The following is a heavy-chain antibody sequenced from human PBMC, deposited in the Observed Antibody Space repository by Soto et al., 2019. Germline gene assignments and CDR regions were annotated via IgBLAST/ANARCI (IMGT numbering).Heavy chain of an antibody. CDR2: IVPMFGTP. D-gene: IGHD1-7*01. CDR1: GGIFDDFI. J-gene: IGHJ6*02. V-gene: IGHV1-69*01. Sequence: QVQLVQSGAEVKEPGSSVKVSCKASGGIFDDFIMNWVRQTPGQGLEWMGGIVPMFGTPTYAERFKGRVTISATGSTSTVYRELTRLRSEDTAVSYCARNGTYRRSLRQYTGMDVWGQGTTVTVS. CDR3: ARNGTYRRSLRQYTGMDV.